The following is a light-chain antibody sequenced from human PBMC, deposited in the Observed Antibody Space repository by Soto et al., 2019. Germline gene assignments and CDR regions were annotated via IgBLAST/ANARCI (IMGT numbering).Light chain of an antibody. V-gene: IGKV1-9*01. CDR2: GAS. CDR1: QGVRSY. Sequence: IQLTQSPSSLSASVGDRVTITCRASQGVRSYLAWFQQRPGKAPKLLIFGASTLQNGIPDRFSGSGSGTDFTLTISRLEPEDFAVYYCQQYGSSPPTFGQGTKVDI. CDR3: QQYGSSPPT. J-gene: IGKJ1*01.